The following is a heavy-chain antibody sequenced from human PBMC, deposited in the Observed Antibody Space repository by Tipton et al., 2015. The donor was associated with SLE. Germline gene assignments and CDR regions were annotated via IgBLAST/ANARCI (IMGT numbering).Heavy chain of an antibody. V-gene: IGHV4-38-2*01. CDR1: GYSISSGYY. CDR2: IYHSGST. Sequence: LRLSCAVSGYSISSGYYWGWIRQPPGKGLEWIGSIYHSGSTYYNPSLKSRVTISVDTSKNQFSLKLSSVTAADTAVYYCARHDYGDLYYYYYMDVWGKGATVTVSS. D-gene: IGHD4-17*01. J-gene: IGHJ6*03. CDR3: ARHDYGDLYYYYYMDV.